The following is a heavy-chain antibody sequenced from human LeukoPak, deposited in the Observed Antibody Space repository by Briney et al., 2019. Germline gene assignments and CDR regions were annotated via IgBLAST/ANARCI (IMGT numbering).Heavy chain of an antibody. D-gene: IGHD6-6*01. V-gene: IGHV3-21*01. CDR1: GFTFSSYA. CDR3: ARQYSSSSPFDY. Sequence: PGRSLRLSCAASGFTFSSYAMHWVRQAPGKGLEWVSSISSSSYIYYADSVKGRFTISRDNAKNSLYLQMNSLRAEDTAVYYCARQYSSSSPFDYWGQGTLVTVSS. CDR2: ISSSSYI. J-gene: IGHJ4*02.